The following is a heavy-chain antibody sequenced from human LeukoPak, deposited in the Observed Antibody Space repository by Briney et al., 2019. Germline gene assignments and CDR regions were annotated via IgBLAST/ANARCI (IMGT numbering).Heavy chain of an antibody. J-gene: IGHJ6*02. Sequence: GRSLRLSCAASGFTFSSYAMPWVRQAPGKGLEWVAVISYDGSNKYYADSVKGRFTISRDNSKNTLYLQMNSLRAEDTAVYYCARCLDYYYGMDVWGQGTTVTVSS. V-gene: IGHV3-30-3*01. CDR1: GFTFSSYA. CDR2: ISYDGSNK. CDR3: ARCLDYYYGMDV.